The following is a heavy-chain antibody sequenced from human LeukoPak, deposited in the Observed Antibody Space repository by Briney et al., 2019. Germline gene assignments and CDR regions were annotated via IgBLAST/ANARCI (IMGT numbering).Heavy chain of an antibody. J-gene: IGHJ3*02. CDR2: ISGSGGST. CDR1: GFSINSYG. V-gene: IGHV3-23*01. Sequence: GGSLRLSCAASGFSINSYGMSWVRQAPGKGLEWVSAISGSGGSTYYADSVKGRFTISRDNSKNTLYLQMNSLRAEDTAVYYCAKDRSYYYDSSGYYLDAFDIWGQGTMVTVSS. D-gene: IGHD3-22*01. CDR3: AKDRSYYYDSSGYYLDAFDI.